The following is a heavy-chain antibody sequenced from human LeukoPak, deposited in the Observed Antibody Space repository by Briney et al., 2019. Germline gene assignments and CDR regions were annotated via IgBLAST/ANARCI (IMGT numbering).Heavy chain of an antibody. J-gene: IGHJ6*02. CDR1: GFTFSSYW. CDR2: ISYDGSNK. CDR3: ARDVYGLDV. V-gene: IGHV3-30-3*01. Sequence: GGSLRLSCAASGFTFSSYWMSWVRQAPGRGLEWVAVISYDGSNKDHADSVKGRFTISRDNSKNTLYLQMNSLRAEETAVYYCARDVYGLDVWGQGTTVTVSS.